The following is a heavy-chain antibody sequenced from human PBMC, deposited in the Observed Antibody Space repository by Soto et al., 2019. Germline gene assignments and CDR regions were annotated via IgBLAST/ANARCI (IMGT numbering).Heavy chain of an antibody. J-gene: IGHJ6*02. CDR3: ARARAAGYNFYYGMDV. Sequence: SETLSLTFIVSGADINTYSWTWIRQPAGKGLEWIGRIYTSASINYNPSLRGRVTLSVDTSTNQVSLKLASVTAADTAVYYCARARAAGYNFYYGMDVWGPGTTLTVSS. CDR2: IYTSASI. CDR1: GADINTYS. V-gene: IGHV4-4*07. D-gene: IGHD6-19*01.